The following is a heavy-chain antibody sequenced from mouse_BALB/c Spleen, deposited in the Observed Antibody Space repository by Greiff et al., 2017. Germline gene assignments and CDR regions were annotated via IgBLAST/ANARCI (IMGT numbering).Heavy chain of an antibody. Sequence: VQLQQPGAELVRPGASVKLSCKASGYTFTSYWINWVKQRPGQGLEWIGNIYPSDSYTNYNQKFKDKATLTVDKSSSTAYMQLSSPTSEDSAVYYCTRAPYYYGSPYAMDYWGQGTSVTVSS. CDR2: IYPSDSYT. CDR3: TRAPYYYGSPYAMDY. D-gene: IGHD1-1*01. CDR1: GYTFTSYW. V-gene: IGHV1-69*02. J-gene: IGHJ4*01.